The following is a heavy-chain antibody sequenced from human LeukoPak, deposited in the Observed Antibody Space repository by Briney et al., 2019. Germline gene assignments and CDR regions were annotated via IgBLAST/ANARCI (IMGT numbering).Heavy chain of an antibody. D-gene: IGHD6-13*01. Sequence: GGSLRLSCAASGFTFSSYAMSWVRQAPGKGLEWVSSISSSSSYIYSADSVKGRFTISRDNAKNSLYLQMNSLRVEDTAVYYCARGGLRIAAAVWGQGTLVTVSS. CDR1: GFTFSSYA. CDR3: ARGGLRIAAAV. CDR2: ISSSSSYI. V-gene: IGHV3-21*01. J-gene: IGHJ4*02.